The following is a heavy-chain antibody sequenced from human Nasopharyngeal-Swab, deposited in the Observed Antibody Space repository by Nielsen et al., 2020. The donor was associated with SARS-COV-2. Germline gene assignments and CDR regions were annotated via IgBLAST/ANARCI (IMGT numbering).Heavy chain of an antibody. Sequence: WLGPRPGQGLEWIGEIYHSGSTNYNPSLKSRVTISVDKSKNQFSLKLSSVTAADTAVYYCSGDFWSGYPDAFDIWGQGTMVTVSS. D-gene: IGHD3-3*01. CDR2: IYHSGST. V-gene: IGHV4-4*02. J-gene: IGHJ3*02. CDR3: SGDFWSGYPDAFDI.